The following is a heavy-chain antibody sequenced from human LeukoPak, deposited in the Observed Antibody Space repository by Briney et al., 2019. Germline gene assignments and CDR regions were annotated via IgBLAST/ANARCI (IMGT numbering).Heavy chain of an antibody. J-gene: IGHJ4*02. V-gene: IGHV3-11*04. CDR3: ASGSGWFSFDS. D-gene: IGHD6-19*01. Sequence: GGSLRLSCAASGLSFSDYYMSWIRQAPGKGLEWLSYISSSSGTIYYADSVKGRFTISRDNAQNSLFLQMNSLRAEDTAVYFCASGSGWFSFDSWGQGTLVTVSS. CDR1: GLSFSDYY. CDR2: ISSSSGTI.